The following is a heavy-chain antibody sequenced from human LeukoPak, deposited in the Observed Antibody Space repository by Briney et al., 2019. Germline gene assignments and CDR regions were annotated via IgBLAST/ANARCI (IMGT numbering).Heavy chain of an antibody. CDR2: INPNSGGT. Sequence: GASVKVSCKASGYTFTGYYMHWVRQAPGQGLEWMGLINPNSGGTNYAQKFQGRVTMTRDTSISTAYMELSRLRSDDTAVYYCARGRKAMYDFWSGYEGYMDVWGKGTTVTVSS. D-gene: IGHD3-3*01. J-gene: IGHJ6*03. V-gene: IGHV1-2*06. CDR1: GYTFTGYY. CDR3: ARGRKAMYDFWSGYEGYMDV.